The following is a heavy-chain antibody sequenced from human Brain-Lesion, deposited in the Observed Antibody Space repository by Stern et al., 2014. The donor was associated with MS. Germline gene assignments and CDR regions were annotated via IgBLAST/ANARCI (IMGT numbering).Heavy chain of an antibody. CDR3: ARDDHRDSSGHYAPFDY. CDR2: INGVYYKT. D-gene: IGHD3-22*01. J-gene: IGHJ4*02. CDR1: GYTFIRYA. V-gene: IGHV1-3*01. Sequence: VQLVQSGAEVKKPGASVKVSCKASGYTFIRYAMQWVRQAPGQRLEWMGRINGVYYKTIYSHKFQGRVTISRDTSANTVYMELSSLRSEDTAVYYCARDDHRDSSGHYAPFDYWGQGTRVTVSS.